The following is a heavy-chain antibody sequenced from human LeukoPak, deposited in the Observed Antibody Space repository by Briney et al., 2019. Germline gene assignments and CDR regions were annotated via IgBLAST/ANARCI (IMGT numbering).Heavy chain of an antibody. CDR3: ARVPIPPYSSSWYQPFDY. J-gene: IGHJ4*02. V-gene: IGHV1-18*01. CDR1: GYTFTSYD. Sequence: ASVKVSCKASGYTFTSYDISWVRQAAGQGLEWMGWISAYNGNTNYAQKLQGRVTMTTDTSTRTAYMELRSLRSDDSAVYFCARVPIPPYSSSWYQPFDYWGQGTLVTVSS. D-gene: IGHD6-13*01. CDR2: ISAYNGNT.